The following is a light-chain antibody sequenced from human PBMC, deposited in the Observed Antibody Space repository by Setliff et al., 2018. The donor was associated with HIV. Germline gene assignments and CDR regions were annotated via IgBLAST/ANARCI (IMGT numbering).Light chain of an antibody. J-gene: IGLJ1*01. CDR1: TSDVGAYNY. V-gene: IGLV2-8*01. CDR3: SSHGAIGV. CDR2: EVT. Sequence: QSALTQPPSASGSPGQSVTISCTGTTSDVGAYNYASWYQQHPGKAPKLIIYEVTKRPSGVPDRFSGSKSGNTASLTVSGLQAEDEADYYCSSHGAIGVFGTGTKVTVL.